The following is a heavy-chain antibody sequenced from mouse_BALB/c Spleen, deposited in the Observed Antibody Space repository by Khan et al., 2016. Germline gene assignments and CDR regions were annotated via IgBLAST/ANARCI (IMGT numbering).Heavy chain of an antibody. V-gene: IGHV9-3*02. CDR3: ARTGDYPYYAMDY. D-gene: IGHD2-13*01. J-gene: IGHJ4*01. CDR1: EYTFTNYG. CDR2: INTNTGEP. Sequence: QIQLVQSGPELKKPGETVKISCKASEYTFTNYGMNWVKQAPGKGLKWMGWINTNTGEPTYAEEFKGRFAFSLEASASTAYLQIHNLKNDDSAKYCCARTGDYPYYAMDYWGQGTSVTVSS.